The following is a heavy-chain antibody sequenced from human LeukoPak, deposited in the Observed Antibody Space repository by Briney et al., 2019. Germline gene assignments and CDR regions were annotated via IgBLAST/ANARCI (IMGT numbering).Heavy chain of an antibody. Sequence: ASVTVSCKASGGTFSSYAISWVRQAPGQGLEWMGGIIPIFGTANYAQKFQGRVTITADESTSTAYMELSSLRSEDTAVYYCARGRGYSYGSNFDYWGQGTLVTVSS. V-gene: IGHV1-69*13. CDR2: IIPIFGTA. J-gene: IGHJ4*02. D-gene: IGHD5-18*01. CDR3: ARGRGYSYGSNFDY. CDR1: GGTFSSYA.